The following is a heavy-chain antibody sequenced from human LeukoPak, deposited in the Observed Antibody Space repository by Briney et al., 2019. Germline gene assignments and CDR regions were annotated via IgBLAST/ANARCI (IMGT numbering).Heavy chain of an antibody. V-gene: IGHV1-69*06. D-gene: IGHD3-10*01. CDR2: IIPIFGTA. Sequence: SVKVSCKASGGTFSSYAISWVRQAPGQGLEWMGGIIPIFGTANYAQKFQGRVTITADKSTSTAYMELSSLRSEDTAVYYCARDGSGKDYYGMDVWGQGTTVTVSS. CDR1: GGTFSSYA. CDR3: ARDGSGKDYYGMDV. J-gene: IGHJ6*02.